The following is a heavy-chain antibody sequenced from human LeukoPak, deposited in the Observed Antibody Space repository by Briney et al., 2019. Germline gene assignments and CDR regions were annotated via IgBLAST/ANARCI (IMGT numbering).Heavy chain of an antibody. D-gene: IGHD6-13*01. J-gene: IGHJ5*02. Sequence: ASVKVSCKASGYTFTSYGISWVRQAPGQGLEWMGWISAYNGNTNYARKLQGRVTMTTDTSTSTAYMELRSLRSDDTAVYYCARVSTPYSSSWYGVIWFDPWGQGTLVTVSS. CDR3: ARVSTPYSSSWYGVIWFDP. CDR2: ISAYNGNT. V-gene: IGHV1-18*01. CDR1: GYTFTSYG.